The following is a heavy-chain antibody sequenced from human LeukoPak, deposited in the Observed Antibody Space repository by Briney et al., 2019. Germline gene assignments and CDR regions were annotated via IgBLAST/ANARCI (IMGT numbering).Heavy chain of an antibody. J-gene: IGHJ5*02. V-gene: IGHV3-23*01. CDR3: VGCSGGSCTGNWFDP. CDR1: GFTFSTYA. D-gene: IGHD2-15*01. Sequence: GGSLRLSCVASGFTFSTYAMTWVRQAPGQGLEWVSVISGNGGLTYYADSVKGRFTISRGNSKNTLYLQMNSLRAEDTALYYCVGCSGGSCTGNWFDPWGQGTLVTVSS. CDR2: ISGNGGLT.